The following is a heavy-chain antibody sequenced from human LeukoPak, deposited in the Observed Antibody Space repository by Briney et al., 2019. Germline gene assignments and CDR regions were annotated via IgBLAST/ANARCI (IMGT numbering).Heavy chain of an antibody. CDR2: IKQDGSEK. J-gene: IGHJ4*02. CDR1: GFTFSGYW. D-gene: IGHD2-15*01. Sequence: PGGSLRLSCAASGFTFSGYWMSWVRQAPGKGLEWVANIKQDGSEKYYVDSVKGRFTISRDNAKNSLYLQMNSLRAEDTAVYYCARALGYCSGGSCYSFDYWGQGTLVTVSS. V-gene: IGHV3-7*01. CDR3: ARALGYCSGGSCYSFDY.